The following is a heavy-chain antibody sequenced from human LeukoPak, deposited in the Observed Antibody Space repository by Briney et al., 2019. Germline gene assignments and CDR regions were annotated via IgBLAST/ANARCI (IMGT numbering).Heavy chain of an antibody. CDR1: GYTFTSYG. V-gene: IGHV1-18*01. CDR2: ISGYNGNT. J-gene: IGHJ3*02. D-gene: IGHD2-2*01. CDR3: ARDSGQGGVLPERAFDI. Sequence: ASVKVSCKASGYTFTSYGISWVRQAPGQGLEWMGWISGYNGNTKYAQNLQGRVTMTTDTSTSTVYMGLRSLRSDDTAVYYCARDSGQGGVLPERAFDIWGQGTMVTVSS.